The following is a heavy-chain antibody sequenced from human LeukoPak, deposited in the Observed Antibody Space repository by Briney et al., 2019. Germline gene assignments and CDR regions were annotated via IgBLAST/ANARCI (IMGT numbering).Heavy chain of an antibody. D-gene: IGHD3-22*01. Sequence: GASLRLSCAASGFTFSSHAMSWVRQAPGKGLEWVSAISGSGGSTYYADSVKGRFTISRDNSKNMLYLQMNSLRAEDTAVYYCAKDRYYYDSSGYYGGFDYWGQGTLVTVSS. CDR1: GFTFSSHA. V-gene: IGHV3-23*01. CDR3: AKDRYYYDSSGYYGGFDY. CDR2: ISGSGGST. J-gene: IGHJ4*02.